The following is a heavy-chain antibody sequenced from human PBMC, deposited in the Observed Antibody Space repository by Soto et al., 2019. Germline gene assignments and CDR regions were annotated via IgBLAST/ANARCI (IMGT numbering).Heavy chain of an antibody. V-gene: IGHV1-69*01. CDR1: GGTFSSYA. Sequence: QVQLVQSGAEVKKPGSSVKVSCKASGGTFSSYAISWVRQAPGQGLEWMGGIIPIFGSANYAQKFQGRVTITADESTSTAYMELSSLRSEDTAVYYCARSRVTYYYDRSAFDIWGQGTMVTVSS. J-gene: IGHJ3*02. D-gene: IGHD3-22*01. CDR3: ARSRVTYYYDRSAFDI. CDR2: IIPIFGSA.